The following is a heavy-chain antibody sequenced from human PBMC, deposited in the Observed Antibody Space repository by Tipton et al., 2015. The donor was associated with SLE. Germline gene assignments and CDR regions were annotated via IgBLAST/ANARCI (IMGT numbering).Heavy chain of an antibody. J-gene: IGHJ5*02. Sequence: TLSLTCNVSGASVSSYYWSWIRQPPGKGLEWIGSIYYTGTTTYYNSFLKSRVTMSVDTSKNQFSLRLTSVIAADTAVYYCARLHGYSYGLNWFDPWGQGTLISVSS. V-gene: IGHV4-59*04. CDR2: IYYTGTTT. CDR3: ARLHGYSYGLNWFDP. D-gene: IGHD5-18*01. CDR1: GASVSSYY.